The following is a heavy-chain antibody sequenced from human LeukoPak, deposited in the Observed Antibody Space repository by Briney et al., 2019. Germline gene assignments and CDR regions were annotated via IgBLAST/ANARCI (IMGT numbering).Heavy chain of an antibody. J-gene: IGHJ4*02. D-gene: IGHD4/OR15-4a*01. CDR1: GVTFSSYW. V-gene: IGHV3-53*01. Sequence: PGGSLRLSCAASGVTFSSYWIHWVRQVPGKGLEWVSFIYSDNTHYSDSVKGRFTISRDNSKNTLYLQMNSLRAEDTAVYYCARRAGAYSHPYDYWGQGTLVTVSS. CDR3: ARRAGAYSHPYDY. CDR2: IYSDNT.